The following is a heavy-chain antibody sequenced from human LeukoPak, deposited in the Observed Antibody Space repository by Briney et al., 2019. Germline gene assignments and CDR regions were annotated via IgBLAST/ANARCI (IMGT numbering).Heavy chain of an antibody. Sequence: GGSLRLSCAASGFTFSSYGMHWVRQAPGKGLEWVAFIRYDGSNKYYADSVKGRFTISRDNSKNTLYLQMNSLRVEDTAVYYCAKEGYSSTWNANFDYWGQGTLVIVSS. CDR1: GFTFSSYG. D-gene: IGHD6-13*01. CDR2: IRYDGSNK. J-gene: IGHJ4*02. CDR3: AKEGYSSTWNANFDY. V-gene: IGHV3-30*02.